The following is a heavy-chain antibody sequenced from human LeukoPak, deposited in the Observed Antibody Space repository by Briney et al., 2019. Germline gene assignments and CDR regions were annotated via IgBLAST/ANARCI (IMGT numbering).Heavy chain of an antibody. J-gene: IGHJ3*02. CDR3: ATEGGQNALGAFDI. V-gene: IGHV1-24*01. Sequence: ASVKVSCKVSGYTLTELSMHWVRQAPGKGLEWVGGFDPEDGETIYAQKFQGRVTMTEDTSTDTAYMELSSLRSEDTAVYYCATEGGQNALGAFDIWGQGAMVTVSS. CDR2: FDPEDGET. D-gene: IGHD1-1*01. CDR1: GYTLTELS.